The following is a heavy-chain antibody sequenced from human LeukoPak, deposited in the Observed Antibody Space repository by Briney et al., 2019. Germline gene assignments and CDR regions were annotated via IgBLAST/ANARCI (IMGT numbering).Heavy chain of an antibody. J-gene: IGHJ4*02. V-gene: IGHV7-4-1*02. CDR2: IHPTAGNP. CDR3: ARALDSLGGLSLPDY. Sequence: ASVKVSCKASGYSFTNYAMNWVRQAPGQGLEFMGWIHPTAGNPAYAQGFSGRFVFSLDTSVTTTYLQINDLKAEDTAVYFCARALDSLGGLSLPDYWGQGTLVTVSS. CDR1: GYSFTNYA. D-gene: IGHD3-16*02.